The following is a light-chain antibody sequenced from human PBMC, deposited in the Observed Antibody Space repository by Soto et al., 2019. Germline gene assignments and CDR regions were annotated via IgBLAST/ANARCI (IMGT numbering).Light chain of an antibody. CDR1: QSVSSN. Sequence: EIVMTQSPATLSVSPGERATLSCRASQSVSSNLAWYQQKPGQAPRLLIYGASTSATGITARFSGSGSGTEFTLTISSLQSEDFAVYYCQQYNNWPPIFGQGTKLEIK. CDR3: QQYNNWPPI. V-gene: IGKV3-15*01. CDR2: GAS. J-gene: IGKJ2*01.